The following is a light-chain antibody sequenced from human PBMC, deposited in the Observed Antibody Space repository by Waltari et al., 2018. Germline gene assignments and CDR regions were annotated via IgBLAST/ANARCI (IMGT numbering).Light chain of an antibody. CDR1: QSISSY. V-gene: IGKV1-39*01. CDR2: AAS. CDR3: QQTYRTPYT. J-gene: IGKJ2*01. Sequence: DIQMTQSPSSLSASVGDRVTITCRASQSISSYLNWYQKKPGKVPKLLIYAASSLQSGVPSRFSGSGSGTDLTLTISSVQPEDFATFYCQQTYRTPYTFGQGTKMEIK.